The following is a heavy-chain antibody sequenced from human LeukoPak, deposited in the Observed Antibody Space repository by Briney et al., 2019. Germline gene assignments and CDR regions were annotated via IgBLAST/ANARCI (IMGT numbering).Heavy chain of an antibody. CDR2: ISDYSGST. V-gene: IGHV1-18*01. CDR3: AKHRSFGVVIMGDWFDP. CDR1: GYTFTSYG. J-gene: IGHJ5*02. D-gene: IGHD3-3*01. Sequence: ASVKVSCKASGYTFTSYGISWVRQAPGQGLEWMGWISDYSGSTNYVTMTTDTSTSIAYMELRSLRSDDTAVYYCAKHRSFGVVIMGDWFDPWGQGTLVTVSS.